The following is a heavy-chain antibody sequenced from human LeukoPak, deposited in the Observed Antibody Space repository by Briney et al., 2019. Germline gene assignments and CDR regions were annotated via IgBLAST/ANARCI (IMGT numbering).Heavy chain of an antibody. CDR1: GGSISSYY. D-gene: IGHD2-15*01. J-gene: IGHJ3*02. CDR3: ARDGGPGQYGLLIRGAFDI. CDR2: IYTSGST. Sequence: SETLSLTCTVSGGSISSYYWSWIRQPAGKGLEWIGRIYTSGSTNYNPSLKSRVTMSVDTSKNQFSLKLSSVTAADTAVYYCARDGGPGQYGLLIRGAFDIWGQGTMVTVSS. V-gene: IGHV4-4*07.